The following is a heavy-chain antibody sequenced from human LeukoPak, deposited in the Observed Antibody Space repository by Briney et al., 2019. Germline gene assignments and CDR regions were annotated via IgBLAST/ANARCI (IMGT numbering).Heavy chain of an antibody. CDR3: AKDQATTLTTPDS. CDR2: ISGTSGGST. Sequence: GSSLRLSCAASGFTVNSYAMSWVRQAPGKGLEWVSGISGTSGGSTYYADSVKGRFTISRDNSRNTLYLQMNSLRAEDTAIYYCAKDQATTLTTPDSWGQGTLVTVSS. V-gene: IGHV3-23*01. D-gene: IGHD4-4*01. CDR1: GFTVNSYA. J-gene: IGHJ4*02.